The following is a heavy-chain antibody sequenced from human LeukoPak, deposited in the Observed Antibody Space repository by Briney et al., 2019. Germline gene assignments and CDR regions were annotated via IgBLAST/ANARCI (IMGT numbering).Heavy chain of an antibody. CDR1: GFTFSSYA. D-gene: IGHD3-3*01. V-gene: IGHV3-30-3*01. J-gene: IGHJ4*02. Sequence: PGGSLRLSCAASGFTFSSYAMHWVRQAPGKGLEWVAVISYDGSNKYYADSVKGRFTISRDNSKNTLYLQMNSLRAEDTAVYYCAAHRLRFLEWSSLDYWGQGTLVTVSS. CDR3: AAHRLRFLEWSSLDY. CDR2: ISYDGSNK.